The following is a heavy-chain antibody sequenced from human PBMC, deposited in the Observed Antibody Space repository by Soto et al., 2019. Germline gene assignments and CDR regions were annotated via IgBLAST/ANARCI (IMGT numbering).Heavy chain of an antibody. D-gene: IGHD3-22*01. J-gene: IGHJ5*02. CDR2: IYTGGSI. CDR1: GGSLSNYY. V-gene: IGHV4-4*07. CDR3: ARXLDSSGFSPDWFDP. Sequence: SETLSLTCTVSGGSLSNYYWSWIRQPTGKGLEWIGRIYTGGSINYNPSLKSRVTMSVDTSKQQFSLKLTSVTAADTAVYYCARXLDSSGFSPDWFDPWGQGTLVTVSS.